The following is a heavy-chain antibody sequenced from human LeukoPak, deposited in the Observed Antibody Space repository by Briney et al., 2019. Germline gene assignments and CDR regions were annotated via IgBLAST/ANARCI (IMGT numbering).Heavy chain of an antibody. D-gene: IGHD2-2*01. CDR1: GFAFCIYW. J-gene: IGHJ5*02. CDR3: ERVSIVGVPGSNWFDP. V-gene: IGHV3-7*01. Sequence: PGGSLRLSCAASGFAFCIYWMTWVRQAPGKGLEWMANLRPDGNEKYYVDSVKGRFTISRDNAKNSLFLQMNSLRAEDTAMYYCERVSIVGVPGSNWFDPWGQGTLVTVSS. CDR2: LRPDGNEK.